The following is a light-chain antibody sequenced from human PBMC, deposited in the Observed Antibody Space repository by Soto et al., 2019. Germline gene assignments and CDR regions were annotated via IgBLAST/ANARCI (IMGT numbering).Light chain of an antibody. CDR1: SGHSSYI. CDR2: LEGSGSY. J-gene: IGLJ3*02. V-gene: IGLV4-60*02. Sequence: QSVRTQSSSASASLGSSVKLTCTLSSGHSSYIIAWHQQQPGKAPRYLMNLEGSGSYNKGSGVPDRFSGSSSGADRYLTISNLQFEDEADYYCETWDSNTHPVFGGGTKVTVL. CDR3: ETWDSNTHPV.